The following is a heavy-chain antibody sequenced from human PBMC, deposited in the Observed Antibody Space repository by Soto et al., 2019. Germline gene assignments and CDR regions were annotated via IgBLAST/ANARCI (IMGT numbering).Heavy chain of an antibody. CDR2: IKQDGSEK. CDR1: GFTFSSYW. J-gene: IGHJ6*02. D-gene: IGHD3-3*01. Sequence: GGSLRLSCAASGFTFSSYWMSWVRQAPGKGLEWVANIKQDGSEKYYVDSVKGRFTISRDNAKNSLYLQMNSLRAEDTAVYYCARVRGAYYDFWSGPMDVWGHGTTVTVSS. CDR3: ARVRGAYYDFWSGPMDV. V-gene: IGHV3-7*01.